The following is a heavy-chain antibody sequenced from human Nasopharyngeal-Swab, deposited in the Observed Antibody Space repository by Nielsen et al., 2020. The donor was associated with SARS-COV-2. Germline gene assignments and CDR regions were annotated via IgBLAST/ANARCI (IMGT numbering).Heavy chain of an antibody. CDR1: GGSISSGSYY. Sequence: SETLSLTCTVSGGSISSGSYYWSWIRQPAGKGLEWIGRIYTSGSTNYNPSLKSRVTISVDTSKNQFSLKLSSVTAADTVVYYCARSGSYYYGMDVWGQGTTVTVSS. V-gene: IGHV4-61*02. CDR2: IYTSGST. J-gene: IGHJ6*02. CDR3: ARSGSYYYGMDV.